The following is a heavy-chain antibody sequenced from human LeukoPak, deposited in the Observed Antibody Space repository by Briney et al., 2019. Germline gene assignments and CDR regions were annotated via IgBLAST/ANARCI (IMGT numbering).Heavy chain of an antibody. V-gene: IGHV4-39*01. J-gene: IGHJ4*02. CDR2: IYYSGST. CDR3: ARQDGYSVACYFDY. CDR1: GGSISSSSYY. Sequence: SETLSLTCTVSGGSISSSSYYWGWIRQPPGKGLEWIGSIYYSGSTYYNPSLKSRVTISVDTSKNQFSLKLSSVTAADTAVYYCARQDGYSVACYFDYWGQGTLVTVSS. D-gene: IGHD2-15*01.